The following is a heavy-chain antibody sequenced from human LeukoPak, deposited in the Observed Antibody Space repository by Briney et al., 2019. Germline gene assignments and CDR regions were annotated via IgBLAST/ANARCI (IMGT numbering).Heavy chain of an antibody. Sequence: ASVKVSCKASGYTFTDYYMHWVRQAPGQGLEWMGCINPNSGGTNYAQKFQGRVTMTRDTSINTAYMELSRLRSDDTAVYYCARDPSTYEEQLAFDYWGQGTLVTVSS. V-gene: IGHV1-2*02. D-gene: IGHD3-3*01. CDR2: INPNSGGT. CDR1: GYTFTDYY. CDR3: ARDPSTYEEQLAFDY. J-gene: IGHJ4*02.